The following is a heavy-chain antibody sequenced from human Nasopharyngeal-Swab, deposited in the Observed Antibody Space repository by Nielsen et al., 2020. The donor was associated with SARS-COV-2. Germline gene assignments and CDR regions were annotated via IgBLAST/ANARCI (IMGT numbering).Heavy chain of an antibody. D-gene: IGHD3-10*01. CDR1: GFTFSSYN. V-gene: IGHV3-21*01. CDR2: ISSSSSYI. J-gene: IGHJ6*02. CDR3: AAYYASGSYSSGSSNYYYYGKDV. Sequence: GGSLRLSCVASGFTFSSYNMNWVRQAPGKGLEWVSCISSSSSYIYYEDSVKGRFTISRDNAENSLCLQMNSLRAEDTAVYYCAAYYASGSYSSGSSNYYYYGKDVWGQGTTVTVSS.